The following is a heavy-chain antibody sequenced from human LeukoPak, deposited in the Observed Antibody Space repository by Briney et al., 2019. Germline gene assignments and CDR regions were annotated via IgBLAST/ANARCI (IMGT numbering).Heavy chain of an antibody. CDR2: IYGGGNI. D-gene: IGHD5-24*01. CDR1: GFTVNSNY. CDR3: ARGAGYNYPYYFDY. J-gene: IGHJ4*02. V-gene: IGHV3-53*01. Sequence: GGSLRLSCAASGFTVNSNYMNWVRQAPGKGLEGVSVIYGGGNIYYADSVKGRFTISRDNSKNTLYLQMNSLRAEDTAVYYCARGAGYNYPYYFDYWGQGTLVTVSS.